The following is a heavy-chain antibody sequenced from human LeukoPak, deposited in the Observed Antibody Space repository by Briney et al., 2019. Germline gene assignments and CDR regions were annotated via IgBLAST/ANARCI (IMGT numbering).Heavy chain of an antibody. CDR3: ARYSGYSYYYYYGMDV. D-gene: IGHD5-12*01. CDR2: IIPILGIA. Sequence: GASVKVSCKASGGTFSSYAISWVRQAPGQGLEWMGRIIPILGIANYAQKFQGRVTITADKSTSTAYMELSSLRSEDTAVYYCARYSGYSYYYYYGMDVWGRGTTVTVSS. V-gene: IGHV1-69*04. J-gene: IGHJ6*02. CDR1: GGTFSSYA.